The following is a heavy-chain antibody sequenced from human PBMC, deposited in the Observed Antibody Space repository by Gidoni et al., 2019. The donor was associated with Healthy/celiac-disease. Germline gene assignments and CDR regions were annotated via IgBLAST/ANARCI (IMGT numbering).Heavy chain of an antibody. V-gene: IGHV4-59*01. CDR1: GASISNNF. CDR2: IFYSGST. Sequence: QVQLQESGPGLVRPSETLSLTCSVSGASISNNFWSWIRQSPGKGLEWIGYIFYSGSTNYNPSLKSRVTMTLDTSKNQFSLRLSSVTAADTAVYFCAGGTRVRGVIYIFDLWGQGSLVTVSS. J-gene: IGHJ4*02. CDR3: AGGTRVRGVIYIFDL. D-gene: IGHD3-10*01.